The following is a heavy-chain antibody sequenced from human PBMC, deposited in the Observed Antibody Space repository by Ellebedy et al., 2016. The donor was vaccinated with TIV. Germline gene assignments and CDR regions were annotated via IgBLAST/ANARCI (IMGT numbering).Heavy chain of an antibody. V-gene: IGHV1-46*01. D-gene: IGHD2-2*01. CDR1: GYTFTHYF. CDR3: ARGTRGPFFDN. J-gene: IGHJ4*02. Sequence: ASVKVSCKASGYTFTHYFMHWVRQAPGQGLAWMGIINPSSGSTTYAPKFQGRVTMTRDTSTSTVYMELSSLRSDDTAIYFCARGTRGPFFDNWGQGTQVTVSS. CDR2: INPSSGST.